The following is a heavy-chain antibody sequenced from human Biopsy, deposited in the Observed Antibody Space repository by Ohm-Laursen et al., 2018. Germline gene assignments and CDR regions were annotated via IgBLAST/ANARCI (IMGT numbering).Heavy chain of an antibody. CDR2: SIPLFNTA. J-gene: IGHJ2*01. CDR1: GGAFTNYA. Sequence: GASVKVSCKASGGAFTNYAINWVRQAPGQGLEWVGSSIPLFNTANYADKFQGRVTLTADKSTTTAYMELSSLRSEDTAIYYCARFPLGAYDDSGSYRAVEHWYFDLWGRGTLATVSS. D-gene: IGHD3-22*01. CDR3: ARFPLGAYDDSGSYRAVEHWYFDL. V-gene: IGHV1-69*06.